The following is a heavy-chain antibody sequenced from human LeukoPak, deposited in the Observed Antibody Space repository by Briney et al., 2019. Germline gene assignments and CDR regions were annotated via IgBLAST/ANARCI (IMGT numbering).Heavy chain of an antibody. D-gene: IGHD4-17*01. CDR3: ARFRNDYGDYVGVFWFDP. CDR2: IYTSGST. V-gene: IGHV4-61*02. J-gene: IGHJ5*02. CDR1: GGSISSGSYY. Sequence: PSQTLSLTCTVSGGSISSGSYYWSWIRRPAGKGLEWIGRIYTSGSTNYNPSLKSRVTISVDTSKNQFSLKLSSVTAADTAVYYCARFRNDYGDYVGVFWFDPWGQGTLVTVSS.